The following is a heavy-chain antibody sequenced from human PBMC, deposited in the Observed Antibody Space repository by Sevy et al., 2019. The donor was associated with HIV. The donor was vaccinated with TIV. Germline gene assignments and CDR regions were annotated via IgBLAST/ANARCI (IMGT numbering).Heavy chain of an antibody. CDR3: AKTLQKLPFHPHYFDY. Sequence: GGSLRLSCAASGFTLGSYTMNWVRQAPGEGLEWVASISATGGSTYYADSVKGRFTISRDVSKGLLYLQMNSLTAEDTSIFYCAKTLQKLPFHPHYFDYWGQGTLVTVSS. CDR1: GFTLGSYT. J-gene: IGHJ4*02. V-gene: IGHV3-23*01. D-gene: IGHD2-21*02. CDR2: ISATGGST.